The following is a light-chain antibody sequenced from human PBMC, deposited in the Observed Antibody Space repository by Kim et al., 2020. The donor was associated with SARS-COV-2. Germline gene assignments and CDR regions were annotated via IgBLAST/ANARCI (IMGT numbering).Light chain of an antibody. CDR3: QQSYSLPIT. CDR1: QSISNY. Sequence: DIQLTQSPSSLSVSVGDRVTITCRASQSISNYLNWYLQKPGKAPKIVLYDASLLYSGVPSRFSGTGSGTDFTLTISSLQLEDFGTYYCQQSYSLPITFGQGTRLEIK. V-gene: IGKV1-39*01. CDR2: DAS. J-gene: IGKJ5*01.